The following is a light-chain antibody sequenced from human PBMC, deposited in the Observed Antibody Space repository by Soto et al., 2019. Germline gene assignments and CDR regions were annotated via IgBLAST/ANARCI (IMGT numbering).Light chain of an antibody. CDR3: MQRQTLPLT. CDR2: DVS. CDR1: RSLLHTDGKTY. V-gene: IGKV2D-29*01. Sequence: DVMMTQTPLSLSVTPGQSASISCKSSRSLLHTDGKTYLYWYMQRPGQPPQLLIYDVSNRFSGVPDRFSGSGSGTDFTLKISRVEAEDVGTYYCMQRQTLPLTFGGGTKVEIK. J-gene: IGKJ4*01.